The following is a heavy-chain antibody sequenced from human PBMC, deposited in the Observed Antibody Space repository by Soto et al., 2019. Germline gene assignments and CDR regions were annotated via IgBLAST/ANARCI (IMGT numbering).Heavy chain of an antibody. Sequence: GGSLRLSCAASGFTFDDYAMHWVRQAPGKGLEWVSGISWNSGSIGYADSVKGRFTISRDNAKNSLYLQMNSLRAEDTALYYCAKGLGYCSGGSCSQMTHYYYYYMDVWGKGTTVTVSS. J-gene: IGHJ6*03. CDR1: GFTFDDYA. V-gene: IGHV3-9*01. CDR3: AKGLGYCSGGSCSQMTHYYYYYMDV. CDR2: ISWNSGSI. D-gene: IGHD2-15*01.